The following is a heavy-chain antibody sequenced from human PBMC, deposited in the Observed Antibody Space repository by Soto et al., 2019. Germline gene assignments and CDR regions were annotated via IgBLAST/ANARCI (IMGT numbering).Heavy chain of an antibody. CDR1: GDSVTISDYY. J-gene: IGHJ4*02. CDR3: AAHDSGGYYAEY. V-gene: IGHV4-39*01. Sequence: QLQLQESGPGLVKPSETLSLTCTVSGDSVTISDYYWSWIRQPPGKGLAWIGSTHYSGSTYYHPSLKSRVTISGDTSKKQFSLKLTSVTAADAAVYYCAAHDSGGYYAEYWGQGHLVTVSA. CDR2: THYSGST. D-gene: IGHD3-22*01.